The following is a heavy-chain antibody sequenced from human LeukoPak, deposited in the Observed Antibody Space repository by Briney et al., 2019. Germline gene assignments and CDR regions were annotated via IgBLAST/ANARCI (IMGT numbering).Heavy chain of an antibody. CDR1: GFTFSSYS. Sequence: GGSLRLSCAASGFTFSSYSMNWVRQAPGKGLEWVSSISSSSSYIYYADSVKGRFTISRDNAKNSLYLQMNSLRAEDTAVYYCARDPLYCGGDCFVPEWGQGTLVTVSS. CDR3: ARDPLYCGGDCFVPE. J-gene: IGHJ4*02. D-gene: IGHD2-21*02. V-gene: IGHV3-21*01. CDR2: ISSSSSYI.